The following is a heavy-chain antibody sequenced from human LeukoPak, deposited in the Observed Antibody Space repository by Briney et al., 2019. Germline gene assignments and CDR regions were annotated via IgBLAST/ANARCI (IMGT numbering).Heavy chain of an antibody. CDR2: IYTSGST. V-gene: IGHV4-4*07. J-gene: IGHJ3*02. CDR1: GGSISSYY. Sequence: SETLSLTCTVSGGSISSYYWSWIRQPAGKGLEWIRRIYTSGSTNYNPSLKSRVTMSVDTSKNQFSLKLSSVTAADTAVYYCARRSGYLRVDAFDIWGQGTMVTVSS. CDR3: ARRSGYLRVDAFDI. D-gene: IGHD1-1*01.